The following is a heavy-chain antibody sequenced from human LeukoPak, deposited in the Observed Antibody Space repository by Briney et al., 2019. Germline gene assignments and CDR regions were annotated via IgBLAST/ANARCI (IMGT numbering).Heavy chain of an antibody. CDR1: GFTFSSYS. CDR2: ISSSSSTI. Sequence: PGGSLRLSCAASGFTFSSYSMNWVRQAPGKGLEWVSYISSSSSTIYHADSVKGRFTISRDNAKNSLYLQMNSLRAEDTAVYYCARVSRYDFWSGYYSYYYYYMDVWGKGTTVTVSS. J-gene: IGHJ6*03. V-gene: IGHV3-48*01. CDR3: ARVSRYDFWSGYYSYYYYYMDV. D-gene: IGHD3-3*01.